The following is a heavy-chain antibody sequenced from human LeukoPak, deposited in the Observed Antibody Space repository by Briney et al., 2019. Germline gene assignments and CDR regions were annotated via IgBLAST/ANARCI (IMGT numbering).Heavy chain of an antibody. Sequence: GGSLRLSCAASGFTFSSYAMHWVRQAPGKGLEWVAVISYDGSNKYYADSVKGRFTISRDNSKNTLYLQMNSLRAEDTAVYYCAREELRFLEWLSTIDYWGQGTLVTVSS. CDR2: ISYDGSNK. D-gene: IGHD3-3*01. CDR1: GFTFSSYA. CDR3: AREELRFLEWLSTIDY. J-gene: IGHJ4*02. V-gene: IGHV3-30-3*01.